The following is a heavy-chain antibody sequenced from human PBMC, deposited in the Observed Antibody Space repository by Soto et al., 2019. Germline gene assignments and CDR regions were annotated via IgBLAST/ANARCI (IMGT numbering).Heavy chain of an antibody. CDR3: ARVQVYYDSSGYYPWYFDY. CDR2: IIPIFGTA. CDR1: GGTFSSYA. V-gene: IGHV1-69*12. J-gene: IGHJ4*02. D-gene: IGHD3-22*01. Sequence: QVQLVQSGAEVKKPGSSVKVSCKASGGTFSSYAISWVRQAPGQGLERMGGIIPIFGTANYAQKFQGRVTITADESTSTDYMELSSLRSEDTAVYYCARVQVYYDSSGYYPWYFDYWGQGTLVTVSS.